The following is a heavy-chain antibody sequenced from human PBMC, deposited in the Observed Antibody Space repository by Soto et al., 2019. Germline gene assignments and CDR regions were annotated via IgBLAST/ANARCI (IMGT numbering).Heavy chain of an antibody. V-gene: IGHV5-51*01. CDR1: GYSFTSYW. CDR2: IYPGDSDT. Sequence: GESLKISCKGSGYSFTSYWIGWVRQMPGKGLEWMGIIYPGDSDTRYSPSFQGQVTISADKSISTAYLQWSSLKASDTAMYYCARRHLSVDDYGDYLGWFDPWGQGTLVTVSS. D-gene: IGHD4-17*01. CDR3: ARRHLSVDDYGDYLGWFDP. J-gene: IGHJ5*02.